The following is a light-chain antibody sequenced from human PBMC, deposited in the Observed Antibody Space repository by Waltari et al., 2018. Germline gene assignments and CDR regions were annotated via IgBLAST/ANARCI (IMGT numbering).Light chain of an antibody. J-gene: IGKJ4*01. CDR2: AAS. CDR3: QNRRDWPLLT. CDR1: LNLGDY. Sequence: VLTHSPATMSFFPGVRATLRCRASLNLGDYLAWYQQKPGQAPRLLISAASNRATGVPARFSGSGSGTDFTLTISSLEPEDFAVYYCQNRRDWPLLTFGGGTKVEIK. V-gene: IGKV3-11*01.